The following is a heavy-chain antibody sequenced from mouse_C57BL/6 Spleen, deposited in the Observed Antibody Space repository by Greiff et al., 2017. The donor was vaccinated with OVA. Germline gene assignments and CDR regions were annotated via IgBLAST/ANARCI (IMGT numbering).Heavy chain of an antibody. V-gene: IGHV5-17*01. J-gene: IGHJ4*01. D-gene: IGHD2-1*01. Sequence: EVQGVESGGGLVKPGGSLKLSCAASGFTFSDYGMHWVRQAPEKGLEWVAYISSGSSTIYYADTVKGRVTISRDNAKNTLFLQMTSLRSEDTAMYYCARTGNYGRSYAMDYWGQGTSVTVSS. CDR1: GFTFSDYG. CDR3: ARTGNYGRSYAMDY. CDR2: ISSGSSTI.